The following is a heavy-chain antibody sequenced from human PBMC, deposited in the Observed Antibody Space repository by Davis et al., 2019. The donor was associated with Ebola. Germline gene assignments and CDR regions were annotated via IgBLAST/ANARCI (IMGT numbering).Heavy chain of an antibody. D-gene: IGHD3-22*01. J-gene: IGHJ4*02. CDR2: INPSGGST. V-gene: IGHV1-18*01. CDR1: GYSFTSYG. Sequence: ASVKVSCKASGYSFTSYGISWVRQAPGQGLEWMGIINPSGGSTNYAQKLQGRVTMTTDTSTSTAYMELRSLRSDDTAVYYCARVLGVTYPDYWGQGTLVTVSS. CDR3: ARVLGVTYPDY.